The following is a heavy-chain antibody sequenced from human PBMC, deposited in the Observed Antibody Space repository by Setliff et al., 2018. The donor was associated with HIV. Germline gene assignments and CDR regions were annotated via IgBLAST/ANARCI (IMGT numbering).Heavy chain of an antibody. CDR2: IYHSGST. J-gene: IGHJ6*03. D-gene: IGHD3-22*01. CDR1: GGSISSSNW. CDR3: ARVMGGYYDSSQYMDV. Sequence: SETLSLTCDVSGGSISSSNWWSWVRQPPGKGLEWIGEIYHSGSTYYNPSLKSRVTISLDKSKNQFSRKLSSVTAADTAVYYCARVMGGYYDSSQYMDVWGKGTTVTVSS. V-gene: IGHV4-4*02.